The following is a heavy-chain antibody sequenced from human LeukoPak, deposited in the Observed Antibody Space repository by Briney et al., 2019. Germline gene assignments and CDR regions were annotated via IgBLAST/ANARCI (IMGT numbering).Heavy chain of an antibody. CDR1: GYTFTGYY. V-gene: IGHV1-2*02. CDR2: INPNSGGT. CDR3: ARVGVYGDYYYYMDV. Sequence: ASVKVSCTASGYTFTGYYMHWVRQAPGQGLEWMGCINPNSGGTNYAQNFQGRVTMTRDTSNSTAYLQLNSLRSDDTAVYYCARVGVYGDYYYYMDVWGKGTTVTISS. D-gene: IGHD4-17*01. J-gene: IGHJ6*03.